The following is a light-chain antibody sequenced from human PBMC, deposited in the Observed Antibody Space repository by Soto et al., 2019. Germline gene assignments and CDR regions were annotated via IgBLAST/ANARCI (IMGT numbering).Light chain of an antibody. V-gene: IGLV2-23*01. J-gene: IGLJ1*01. Sequence: QSALTQPASVSGSPGQSITISCTGTSSDVGNYDLVSWYQQLPGKAPKFILYEGSKRPSGVSNRFSGSKSGNMASLTISGLQAEDEADYYCCSYAGSSTYVFGTGTKVTVL. CDR3: CSYAGSSTYV. CDR2: EGS. CDR1: SSDVGNYDL.